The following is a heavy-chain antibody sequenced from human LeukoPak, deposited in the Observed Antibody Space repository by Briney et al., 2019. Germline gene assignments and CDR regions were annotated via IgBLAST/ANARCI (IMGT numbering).Heavy chain of an antibody. CDR1: GFTFSSYG. V-gene: IGHV3-30*18. J-gene: IGHJ6*02. CDR3: AKGQWDGDIVVVVAAEPYGMDV. CDR2: ISYDGSNK. Sequence: PGRSLRLSCAASGFTFSSYGMHWVRQAPGKGLEWVAVISYDGSNKYYADSVKGRFTISRDNSKNTLYLQMNSLRAEDTAVYYCAKGQWDGDIVVVVAAEPYGMDVWGQGTTVTVSS. D-gene: IGHD2-15*01.